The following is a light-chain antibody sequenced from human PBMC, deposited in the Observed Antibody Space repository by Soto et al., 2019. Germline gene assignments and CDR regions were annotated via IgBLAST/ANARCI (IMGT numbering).Light chain of an antibody. V-gene: IGKV1-39*01. J-gene: IGKJ2*01. CDR3: QQSYSPPRT. CDR2: AAS. Sequence: DIQMTLSPSSLSASIGDRVTITCRASQSVRTHLNWYHQKPGKAPELLIYAASSLQAGVPSRFSGSGSGTDFTLTISSLHPEDFGDYYCQQSYSPPRTFGQGTNLEIK. CDR1: QSVRTH.